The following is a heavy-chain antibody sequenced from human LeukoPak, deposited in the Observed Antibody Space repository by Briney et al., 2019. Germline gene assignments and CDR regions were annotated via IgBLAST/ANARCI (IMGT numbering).Heavy chain of an antibody. CDR2: MNPNSGNT. D-gene: IGHD3-16*01. J-gene: IGHJ6*03. CDR3: ANCFTFPLVDYYYYLVI. V-gene: IGHV1-8*01. CDR1: GYTFTSYD. Sequence: ASVKVSCKASGYTFTSYDINWVRHGTGQGLEWLGWMNPNSGNTGYAQKFQGRVTMTKNTSISTAYMELSSLRSEETALFSGANCFTFPLVDYYYYLVISGKRTTVTVSS.